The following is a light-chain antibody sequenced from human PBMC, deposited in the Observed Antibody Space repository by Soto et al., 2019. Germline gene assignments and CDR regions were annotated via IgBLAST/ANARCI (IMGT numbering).Light chain of an antibody. CDR3: QQRSHWPLS. V-gene: IGKV3-11*01. CDR2: DAS. J-gene: IGKJ4*01. CDR1: QSVSSL. Sequence: EIVLTQSPATLSLSPGERATLSCRASQSVSSLLAWYQQKSGQPPRLLISDASNRATGVPARFSGSGSGTDFTLNISSREPEDFAVYYCQQRSHWPLSFGGGTKVEI.